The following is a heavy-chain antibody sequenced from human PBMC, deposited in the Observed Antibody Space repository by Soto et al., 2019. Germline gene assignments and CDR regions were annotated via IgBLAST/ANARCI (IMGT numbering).Heavy chain of an antibody. CDR3: ARAHAPTLPFDY. D-gene: IGHD2-15*01. Sequence: SETLSLTCTVSGGSMRNVYWSWIRQPPGKRLEWIGFIFHSGNAKYNPSLKSRVTISIDTSNSQFSLSLDSVTAADTAVYFCARAHAPTLPFDYSGLGTLVTVSS. V-gene: IGHV4-59*01. CDR2: IFHSGNA. CDR1: GGSMRNVY. J-gene: IGHJ4*01.